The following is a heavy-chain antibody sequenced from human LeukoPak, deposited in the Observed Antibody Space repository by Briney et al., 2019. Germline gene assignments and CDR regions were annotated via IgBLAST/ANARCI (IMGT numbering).Heavy chain of an antibody. V-gene: IGHV3-21*01. CDR2: ISSSSSYI. J-gene: IGHJ4*02. D-gene: IGHD6-13*01. CDR3: ARDRYSSSAHLPLLY. Sequence: GGSLRLSCAASGFTFSSYSMNWVRQAPGKGLEWVSSISSSSSYIYYADSVKGRFTISRDNAKNSLYLQMNSLRAEDTAVYYCARDRYSSSAHLPLLYWGQGTLVTVSS. CDR1: GFTFSSYS.